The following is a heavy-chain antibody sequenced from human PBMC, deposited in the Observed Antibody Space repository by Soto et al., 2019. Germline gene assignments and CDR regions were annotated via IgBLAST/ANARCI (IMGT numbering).Heavy chain of an antibody. V-gene: IGHV3-11*06. J-gene: IGHJ4*02. Sequence: PVGSLRLSCAASGFTLSDHYMSWSRQAPGKGLEWIGYSSNSGSFTRYADSVKGRFSISRDNAKRSLYLQMNSLRGDDTATYYCARVHNSSTMGAADYWGQGNLVTVSS. CDR3: ARVHNSSTMGAADY. D-gene: IGHD6-13*01. CDR1: GFTLSDHY. CDR2: SSNSGSFT.